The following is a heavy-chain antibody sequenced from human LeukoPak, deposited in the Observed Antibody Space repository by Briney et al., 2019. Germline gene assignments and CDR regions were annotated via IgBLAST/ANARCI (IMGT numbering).Heavy chain of an antibody. CDR2: IYYSGST. V-gene: IGHV4-59*08. Sequence: PSETLSLTCTVSGGSISNYYWSWIRQPPGMGLEWIGYIYYSGSTNYNPSLKSRVTISVDTSKNQFSLKLSSVTAADTAVYYCARQVGAVAVFDYWGQGTLVTVSS. D-gene: IGHD6-19*01. CDR3: ARQVGAVAVFDY. J-gene: IGHJ4*02. CDR1: GGSISNYY.